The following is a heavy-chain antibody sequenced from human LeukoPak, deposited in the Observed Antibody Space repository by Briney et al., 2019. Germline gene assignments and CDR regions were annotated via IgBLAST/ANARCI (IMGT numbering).Heavy chain of an antibody. D-gene: IGHD3-3*01. Sequence: PGRSLRLSCTASGFTFGDYAMSWVRQAPGKGPEWVGFIRRKANGGTTEYAASVKGRFTISRDDSKSIAYPQMNSLKTEDTAVYYCTSGLYYDSWSDLFDYWGQGTLVTVSS. J-gene: IGHJ4*02. CDR3: TSGLYYDSWSDLFDY. CDR2: IRRKANGGTT. V-gene: IGHV3-49*04. CDR1: GFTFGDYA.